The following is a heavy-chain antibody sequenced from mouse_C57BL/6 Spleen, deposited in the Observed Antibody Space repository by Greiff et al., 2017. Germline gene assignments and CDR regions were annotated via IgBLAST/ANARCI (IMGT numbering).Heavy chain of an antibody. CDR3: ARDYYGSSRDYYAMDY. J-gene: IGHJ4*01. CDR2: IDPANGNT. Sequence: VQLQQSVAELVRPGASVKLSCTASGFNIKNTYMHWVKQRPEQGLEWIGRIDPANGNTKYAPKFQGKATITADTSSNTAYLQLSSLTSEDTAIYYCARDYYGSSRDYYAMDYWGQGTSVTVSS. V-gene: IGHV14-3*01. D-gene: IGHD1-1*01. CDR1: GFNIKNTY.